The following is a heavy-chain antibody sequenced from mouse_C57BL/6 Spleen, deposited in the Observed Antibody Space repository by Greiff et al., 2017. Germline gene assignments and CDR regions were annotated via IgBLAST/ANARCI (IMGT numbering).Heavy chain of an antibody. CDR3: ARFGGYSQGFAY. D-gene: IGHD2-3*01. V-gene: IGHV1-53*01. CDR1: GYTFTSYW. Sequence: QVHVKQPGTELVKPGASVKLSCKASGYTFTSYWMHWVKQRPGQGLEWIGNINPSNGGTNYNEKFKSKATLTVDKSSSTAYMQLSSLTSEDSAVYYCARFGGYSQGFAYWGQGTLVTVSA. J-gene: IGHJ3*01. CDR2: INPSNGGT.